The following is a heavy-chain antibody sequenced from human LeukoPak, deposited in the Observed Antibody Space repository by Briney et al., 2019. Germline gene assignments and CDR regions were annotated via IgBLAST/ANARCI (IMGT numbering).Heavy chain of an antibody. D-gene: IGHD6-13*01. Sequence: ASVKVSCKASGYTFTGYYMHWVRQAPGQGLEWMGWINPNSGGTNYAQKFQGRVTMTRDTSISTAYMELSRLRSGDTAVYYCARVCPRYSSSWYCMGYWGQGTLVTVSS. CDR2: INPNSGGT. CDR3: ARVCPRYSSSWYCMGY. CDR1: GYTFTGYY. J-gene: IGHJ4*02. V-gene: IGHV1-2*02.